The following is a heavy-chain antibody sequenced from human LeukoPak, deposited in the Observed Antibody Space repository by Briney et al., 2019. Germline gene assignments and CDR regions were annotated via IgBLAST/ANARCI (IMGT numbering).Heavy chain of an antibody. D-gene: IGHD4-11*01. CDR3: ARWRGQQSEFDL. Sequence: PGGSLRLSCAASGFTFSNYRISWVRQPPGKGLDWVALINQDGSQTSYVDSVKGRFTISRDNAKSALYLQMNSLRAEDTAVYYCARWRGQQSEFDLWGQGNLVSVSS. V-gene: IGHV3-7*01. CDR1: GFTFSNYR. CDR2: INQDGSQT. J-gene: IGHJ4*02.